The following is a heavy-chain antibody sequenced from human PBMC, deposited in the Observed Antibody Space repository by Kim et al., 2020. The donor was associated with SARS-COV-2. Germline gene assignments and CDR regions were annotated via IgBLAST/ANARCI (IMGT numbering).Heavy chain of an antibody. CDR1: GYSISSGYY. Sequence: SETLSLTCTVSGYSISSGYYWGWIRQPPGKGLEWIGSIYHSGSTYYNPSLKSRVTISVDTSKNQFSLKLSSVTAADTAVYYCARDYGGVVVDAFDIWGQGTMVTVSS. J-gene: IGHJ3*02. CDR2: IYHSGST. D-gene: IGHD2-15*01. V-gene: IGHV4-38-2*02. CDR3: ARDYGGVVVDAFDI.